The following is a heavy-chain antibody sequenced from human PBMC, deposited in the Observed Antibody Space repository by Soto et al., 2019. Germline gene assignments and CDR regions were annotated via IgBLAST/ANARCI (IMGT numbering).Heavy chain of an antibody. CDR2: MNPNSGNT. Sequence: GASVKVSCKASGYTFTSYDINWVRQATGQGLEWMGWMNPNSGNTGYAQKFQGRVTMTRNTSISTAYMELSSLRSEDTAVYYCARANYYDSSGYYYRWFDPWGQGTLVTVSS. D-gene: IGHD3-22*01. V-gene: IGHV1-8*01. CDR3: ARANYYDSSGYYYRWFDP. J-gene: IGHJ5*02. CDR1: GYTFTSYD.